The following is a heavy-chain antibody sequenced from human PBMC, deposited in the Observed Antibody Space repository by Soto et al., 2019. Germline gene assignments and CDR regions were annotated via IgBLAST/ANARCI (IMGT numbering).Heavy chain of an antibody. CDR3: AKDWGSSGWYNWFDP. CDR2: ISHDGSVT. CDR1: GFTFSTSG. J-gene: IGHJ5*02. Sequence: QVQMVESGGGVVQPGTSLRLSCATSGFTFSTSGMHWVRQAPGKGLEWVAMISHDGSVTYYTDSVQGRFTISRDTPKNTLYLQMNSLRDADTAISYCAKDWGSSGWYNWFDPWGQGTRVTVS. V-gene: IGHV3-30*18. D-gene: IGHD6-13*01.